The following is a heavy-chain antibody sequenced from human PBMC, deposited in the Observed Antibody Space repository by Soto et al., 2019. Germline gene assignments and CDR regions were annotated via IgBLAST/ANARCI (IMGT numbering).Heavy chain of an antibody. CDR1: GFTFSSYG. J-gene: IGHJ4*02. V-gene: IGHV3-30*18. CDR2: ISYDGSNK. CDR3: AKDPMVYDSSGYYYWYFDY. Sequence: GGSLRLSCAASGFTFSSYGMHWVRQAPGKGLEWVAVISYDGSNKYYADSVKGRFTISRDNSKNTLYLQMNSLRAEDTAVYYCAKDPMVYDSSGYYYWYFDYWGQGTLVTVSS. D-gene: IGHD3-22*01.